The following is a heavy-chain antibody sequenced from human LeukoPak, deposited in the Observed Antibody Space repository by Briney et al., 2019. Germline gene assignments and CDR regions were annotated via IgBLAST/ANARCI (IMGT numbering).Heavy chain of an antibody. CDR1: GFTFSSYA. V-gene: IGHV3-23*01. CDR3: ARDGLLGYFDY. CDR2: ISGSGGST. J-gene: IGHJ4*02. D-gene: IGHD3/OR15-3a*01. Sequence: GGSLRLSCAASGFTFSSYAMGWVRQAPGKGLEWVSAISGSGGSTYYADSVKGRFTISRDNSKNTLYLQMNSLRAEDTAVYYCARDGLLGYFDYWGQGTLVTVSS.